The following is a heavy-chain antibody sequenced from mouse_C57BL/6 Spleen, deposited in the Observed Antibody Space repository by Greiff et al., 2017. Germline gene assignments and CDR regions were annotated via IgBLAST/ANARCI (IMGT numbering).Heavy chain of an antibody. D-gene: IGHD1-1*01. V-gene: IGHV1-82*01. CDR3: AGEGIYYYGSNAVGYFDV. J-gene: IGHJ1*03. CDR2: IYPGDGVT. CDR1: GYAFSSSW. Sequence: VQLQQSGPELVKPGASVKISCKASGYAFSSSWMNWVKQRPGKGLEWIGRIYPGDGVTNYNGKFKGKATLTADKSSSTAYMQLSSLTSGGSAVYYCAGEGIYYYGSNAVGYFDVWGTGTTVTVSS.